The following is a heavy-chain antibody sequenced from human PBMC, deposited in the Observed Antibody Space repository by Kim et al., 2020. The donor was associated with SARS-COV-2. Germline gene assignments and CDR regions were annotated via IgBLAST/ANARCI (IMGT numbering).Heavy chain of an antibody. V-gene: IGHV3-33*06. CDR2: IWYDGSNK. CDR3: AKMMQSLFDY. J-gene: IGHJ4*02. CDR1: GFTFSSYA. D-gene: IGHD3-16*01. Sequence: GGSLRLSCAASGFTFSSYAMHWVRQAPGKGLEWVAVIWYDGSNKYYADSVKGRFTISRDNSKNTLYLQMNSLRAEDTAVYYCAKMMQSLFDYWGQGTLVTVSS.